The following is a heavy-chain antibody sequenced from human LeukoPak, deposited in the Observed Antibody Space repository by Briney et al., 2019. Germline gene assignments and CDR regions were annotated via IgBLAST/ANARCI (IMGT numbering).Heavy chain of an antibody. CDR3: AREYCSGGSCYKDAEYFQH. CDR1: GGTFSSYA. V-gene: IGHV1-69*13. J-gene: IGHJ1*01. CDR2: IIPIFGTA. Sequence: ASVKVSCKASGGTFSSYAISWVRQAPGQGLEWMGGIIPIFGTANYAQKFQGRVTITADESTSTAHMELSSLRSEDTAVYYCAREYCSGGSCYKDAEYFQHWGRGTLVTVSS. D-gene: IGHD2-15*01.